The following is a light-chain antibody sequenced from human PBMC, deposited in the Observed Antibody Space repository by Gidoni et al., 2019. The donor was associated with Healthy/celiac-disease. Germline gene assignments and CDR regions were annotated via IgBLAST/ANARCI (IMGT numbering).Light chain of an antibody. V-gene: IGLV2-14*01. CDR1: SSDVGGYNY. J-gene: IGLJ1*01. CDR3: SSYTSSSTL. Sequence: QSSLTQHASVSGSPGQSITISCTGTSSDVGGYNYVSWYQQHPGKAPKLMIYQVSNLPSGVSNRFSGSKSGNTASLTISGLQAEDEADYYCSSYTSSSTLFGTGTKVTVL. CDR2: QVS.